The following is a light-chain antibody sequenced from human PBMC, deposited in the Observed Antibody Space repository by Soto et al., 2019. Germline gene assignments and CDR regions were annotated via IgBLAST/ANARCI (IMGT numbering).Light chain of an antibody. Sequence: SYELTQPPSVSVSPGQTARITCSGDALPKQYAYWYQQKPGQAPVLVIYKDSERPSGIPERFSGSSSGTTVTLTISGVQAEDEADYYCQSADSSGTYGVFGTGNKVTVL. J-gene: IGLJ1*01. CDR3: QSADSSGTYGV. CDR1: ALPKQY. CDR2: KDS. V-gene: IGLV3-25*03.